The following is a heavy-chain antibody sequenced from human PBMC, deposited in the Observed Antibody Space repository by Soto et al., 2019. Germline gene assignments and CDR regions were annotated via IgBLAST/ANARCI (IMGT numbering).Heavy chain of an antibody. Sequence: SETLSLTCTVSGGSISSYYWSWIRQPPGKGLEWIGYIYYSGSTNYNPSLRSRVTISVDTSKNQFSLKLSTVTAADTAVYYCTSVLGYEPYYYYGMDVWGQGTTVTVSS. CDR2: IYYSGST. CDR3: TSVLGYEPYYYYGMDV. J-gene: IGHJ6*02. V-gene: IGHV4-59*12. CDR1: GGSISSYY. D-gene: IGHD5-12*01.